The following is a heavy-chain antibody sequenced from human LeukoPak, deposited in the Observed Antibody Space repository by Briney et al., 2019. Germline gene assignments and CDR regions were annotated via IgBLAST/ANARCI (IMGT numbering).Heavy chain of an antibody. CDR1: GFTFSTYS. CDR2: ISSSSTYI. V-gene: IGHV3-21*01. J-gene: IGHJ6*03. Sequence: GGSLRLSCAASGFTFSTYSMNWVRQTPRKGLEWVSSISSSSTYIYYADSVKGRFTISRDNAKNSLYLQMNSQRAEDTAVYYCARADIVATGVDYMDVWGKGTTVTVSS. CDR3: ARADIVATGVDYMDV. D-gene: IGHD5-12*01.